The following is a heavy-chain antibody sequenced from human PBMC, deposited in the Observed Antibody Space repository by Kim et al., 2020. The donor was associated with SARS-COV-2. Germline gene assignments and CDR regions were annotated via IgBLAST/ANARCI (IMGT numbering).Heavy chain of an antibody. CDR1: GFTFSNAW. Sequence: GGSLRLSCAASGFTFSNAWMSWVRQAPGKGLEWVGRIKSKTDGGTTDYAAPVKGRFTISRDDSKNTLYLQMNSLKTEDTAVYYCTTAGSSGWFSPFDYWGQGTLVTVSS. CDR3: TTAGSSGWFSPFDY. CDR2: IKSKTDGGTT. V-gene: IGHV3-15*01. J-gene: IGHJ4*02. D-gene: IGHD6-19*01.